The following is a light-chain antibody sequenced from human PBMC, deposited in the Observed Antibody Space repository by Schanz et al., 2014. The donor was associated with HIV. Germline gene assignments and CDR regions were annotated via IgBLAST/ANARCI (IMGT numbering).Light chain of an antibody. CDR1: QSVSSY. V-gene: IGKV3-15*01. J-gene: IGKJ3*01. Sequence: EIVLTQSPATLSLSPGERATLSCRASQSVSSYLAWYQQKPGQAPRLLISGASTRATNIPAKFSGSGSGTEFSLTISNLQSEDFAVYYCQQSNDWPRSTFGPGTKVEIK. CDR2: GAS. CDR3: QQSNDWPRST.